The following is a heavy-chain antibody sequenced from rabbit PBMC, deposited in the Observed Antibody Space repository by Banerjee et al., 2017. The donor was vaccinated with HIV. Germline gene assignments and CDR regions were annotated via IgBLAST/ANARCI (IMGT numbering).Heavy chain of an antibody. CDR2: IETTSGAT. Sequence: QEQLVESGGGLVQPEGSLTLTCTASGSDISRNAMCWVRQAPGKGLEWIACIETTSGATWYASWAKGRFTISKASWTTVTLQMTSLTAADTASYFCARDLAGVIGWNFNLWGPGTLVTVS. V-gene: IGHV1S45*01. D-gene: IGHD4-1*01. J-gene: IGHJ4*01. CDR3: ARDLAGVIGWNFNL. CDR1: GSDISRNA.